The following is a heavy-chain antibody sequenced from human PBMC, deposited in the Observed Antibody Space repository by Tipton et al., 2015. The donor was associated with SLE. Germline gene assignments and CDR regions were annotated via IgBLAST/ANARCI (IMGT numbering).Heavy chain of an antibody. CDR1: GSSITAYY. CDR2: VYYSGTT. CDR3: ARGMLTWRGAIIGVDV. Sequence: TLSLTCTVSGSSITAYYWTWIRQPPGKGLEWIGYVYYSGTTNYNPSLKSRVTISVDTSKNQFSLKLSSVTAADTAVYYCARGMLTWRGAIIGVDVWGQGTLVTVSS. D-gene: IGHD2-8*01. J-gene: IGHJ5*02. V-gene: IGHV4-59*08.